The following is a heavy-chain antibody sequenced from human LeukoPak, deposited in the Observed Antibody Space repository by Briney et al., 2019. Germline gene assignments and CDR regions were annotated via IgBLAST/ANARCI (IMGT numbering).Heavy chain of an antibody. CDR1: GFTFKSYA. Sequence: GGSLRLSCSASGFTFKSYAMNWVRQAPGKGLEWVSSIGGSGGRTYYADSVTGRFSISRDNAKNSLYLQMNSLTDGDTAVYYCARSPRVVKGWYFDLWGRGTLVTVSS. CDR2: IGGSGGRT. CDR3: ARSPRVVKGWYFDL. V-gene: IGHV3-23*01. D-gene: IGHD3-3*01. J-gene: IGHJ2*01.